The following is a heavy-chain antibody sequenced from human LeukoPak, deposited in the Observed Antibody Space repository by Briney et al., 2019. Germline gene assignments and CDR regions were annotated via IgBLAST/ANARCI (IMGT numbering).Heavy chain of an antibody. Sequence: SETLSPTCTVSDASISDYYWSWIRQSAGKRLEWIGRIYTSATTDYNPSLNSRVTLSLDTSKNQFSLRLSSVTAADTAVYYCARDSGNYRGMDYWGQGTLVTVSS. J-gene: IGHJ4*02. CDR3: ARDSGNYRGMDY. V-gene: IGHV4-4*07. D-gene: IGHD1-26*01. CDR2: IYTSATT. CDR1: DASISDYY.